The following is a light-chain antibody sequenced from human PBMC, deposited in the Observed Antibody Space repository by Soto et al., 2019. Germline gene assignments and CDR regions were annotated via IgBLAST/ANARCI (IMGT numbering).Light chain of an antibody. J-gene: IGKJ3*01. CDR3: QQANSFPPT. CDR2: GAS. V-gene: IGKV1D-12*01. Sequence: DIQMTQSPSSVSASVGDRVTITCRASRGISSWLTWYQQKPGQAPKVLIYGASSLQSGVPSRFSGSGSGTDFTLTINRLQPEDLATYYCQQANSFPPTFGPGTKVDIK. CDR1: RGISSW.